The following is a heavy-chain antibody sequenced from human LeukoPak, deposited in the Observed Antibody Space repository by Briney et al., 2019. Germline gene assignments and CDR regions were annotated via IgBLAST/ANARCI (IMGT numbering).Heavy chain of an antibody. D-gene: IGHD5-24*01. CDR2: ISTGSSYI. Sequence: PGGSLRLSCAASGFTFSSYSMNWVRRAPGKGLEWVSSISTGSSYIDYADSVKGRFTISRDNAKKALYLQMNSLRAEDTDVYYCARDGYKPFDYWGQGTLVTVSS. J-gene: IGHJ4*02. CDR1: GFTFSSYS. V-gene: IGHV3-21*01. CDR3: ARDGYKPFDY.